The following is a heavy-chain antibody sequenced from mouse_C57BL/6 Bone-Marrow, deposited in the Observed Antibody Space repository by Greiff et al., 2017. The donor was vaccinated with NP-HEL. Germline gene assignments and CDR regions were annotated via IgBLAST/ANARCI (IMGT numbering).Heavy chain of an antibody. D-gene: IGHD1-1*01. V-gene: IGHV1-50*01. J-gene: IGHJ3*01. Sequence: QVQLQQPGAELVKPGASVKLSCKASGYTFTTYWMQWVKQRPGQGLEWIGEIYPSDSYTNYNQKFKGKATLTVDTSSSTVNMQLSSLTSEDSEVYYCAIKAYYDRSDEFAYGGQGTVITVSA. CDR1: GYTFTTYW. CDR3: AIKAYYDRSDEFAY. CDR2: IYPSDSYT.